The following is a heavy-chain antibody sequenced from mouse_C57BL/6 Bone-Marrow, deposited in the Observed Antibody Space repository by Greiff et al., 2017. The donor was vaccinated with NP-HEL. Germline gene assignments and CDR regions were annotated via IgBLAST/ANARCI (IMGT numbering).Heavy chain of an antibody. CDR2: IFPGSGST. CDR1: GYTFTSHW. J-gene: IGHJ1*03. Sequence: QVQLQQSGPELVRPGASVKISCKAPGYTFTSHWMQWVRQRPGQGLEWIGEIFPGSGSTYYNEQFKGKAPLTVDPSSSTAFMQLSSLTSEDAAGYCCTRGEVVATTDWYVDVWGTGTTVTVSS. D-gene: IGHD1-1*01. CDR3: TRGEVVATTDWYVDV. V-gene: IGHV1-56*01.